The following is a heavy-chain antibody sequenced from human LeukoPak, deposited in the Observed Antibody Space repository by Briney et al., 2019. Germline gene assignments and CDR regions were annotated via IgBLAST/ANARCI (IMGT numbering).Heavy chain of an antibody. CDR3: ARDYGGNSGY. Sequence: SQTLSLTCTVSRGSISSGSYYWSWIRQPAGKGLEWIGRIYTSGSTNYNPSLKSRVTISVDTSKNQFSLKLSSVTAADTAVYYCARDYGGNSGYWGQGTLVTVSS. CDR1: RGSISSGSYY. CDR2: IYTSGST. D-gene: IGHD4-23*01. V-gene: IGHV4-61*02. J-gene: IGHJ4*02.